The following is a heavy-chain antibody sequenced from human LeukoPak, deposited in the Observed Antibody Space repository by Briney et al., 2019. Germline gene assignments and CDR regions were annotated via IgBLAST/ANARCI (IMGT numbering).Heavy chain of an antibody. CDR2: ISYSGGT. CDR3: AREVEYYDSSGYRPHAFDI. Sequence: SGTLSLTCTVSDGSIINNNHYWGWTRQPPGKGLEWIGSISYSGGTAYNPSLRSRVTISVDTSKNQFSLKVNSVTAADTAVYYCAREVEYYDSSGYRPHAFDIWGQGTLVTVSS. J-gene: IGHJ3*02. D-gene: IGHD3-22*01. CDR1: DGSIINNNHY. V-gene: IGHV4-39*02.